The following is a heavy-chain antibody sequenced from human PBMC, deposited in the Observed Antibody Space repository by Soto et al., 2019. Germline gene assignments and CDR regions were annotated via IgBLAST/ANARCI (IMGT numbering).Heavy chain of an antibody. CDR2: ISTNSGHT. CDR1: GYTFTNYG. D-gene: IGHD3-16*02. J-gene: IGHJ5*02. V-gene: IGHV1-18*04. Sequence: QVQLVQSGTEVKKPGASVKVSCKASGYTFTNYGITWVRQAPGQGLEWMGWISTNSGHTDYPQKFRGRVTMTTDRSTTPAYMDLRSLRSDDTAVYYCAREEYRQVDHWGQGTLVTVSS. CDR3: AREEYRQVDH.